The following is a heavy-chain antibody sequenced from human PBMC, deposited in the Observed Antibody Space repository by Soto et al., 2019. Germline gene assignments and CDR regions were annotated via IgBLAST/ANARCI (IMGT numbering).Heavy chain of an antibody. J-gene: IGHJ6*02. D-gene: IGHD2-15*01. CDR1: GFTFSNAW. Sequence: LRLSCAASGFTFSNAWMSWVRQAPGKGLEWVGRIKSKTDGGTTDYAAPVKGRFTISRDDSKNTLYLQMNSLKTEDTAVYYCTTDVGCSGGSCYSPNRSYYYYGMAVWGQGTTVTVSS. V-gene: IGHV3-15*01. CDR2: IKSKTDGGTT. CDR3: TTDVGCSGGSCYSPNRSYYYYGMAV.